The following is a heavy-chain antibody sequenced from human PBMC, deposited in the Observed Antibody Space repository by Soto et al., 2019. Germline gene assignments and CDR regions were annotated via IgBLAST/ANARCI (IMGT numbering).Heavy chain of an antibody. CDR3: TTVSRMRSYGFPTYGMDV. D-gene: IGHD2-21*01. CDR2: IKSKTDGGTT. CDR1: GFTFSNAW. J-gene: IGHJ6*02. V-gene: IGHV3-15*07. Sequence: EVQLVEPGGGLVKPGGSLRLSCAASGFTFSNAWMNWVRQAPGKGLEWVGRIKSKTDGGTTDYAAPVKGRFTISRDDSKNTLYLQMNSLKTEDTAVYYCTTVSRMRSYGFPTYGMDVWGQGTTVTVSS.